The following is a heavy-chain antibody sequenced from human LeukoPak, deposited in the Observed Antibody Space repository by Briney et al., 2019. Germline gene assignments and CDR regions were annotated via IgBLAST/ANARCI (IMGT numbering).Heavy chain of an antibody. Sequence: SETLSLTCTVSGGSISSYYWSWIRQPPGKGLEWIGYIYYSGSTNYNPSLKSRVTISVDTSKNQFSLKLSSVTAADTAVYYCARLTTVTPPYAFDIWGQGTMVTVS. CDR2: IYYSGST. V-gene: IGHV4-59*01. CDR3: ARLTTVTPPYAFDI. D-gene: IGHD4-17*01. J-gene: IGHJ3*02. CDR1: GGSISSYY.